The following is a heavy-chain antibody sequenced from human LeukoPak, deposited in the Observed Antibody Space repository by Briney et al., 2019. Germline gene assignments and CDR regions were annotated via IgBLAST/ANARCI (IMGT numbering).Heavy chain of an antibody. CDR2: IYYSGST. D-gene: IGHD3-22*01. CDR3: ARSFSIDYDSSGSLDY. CDR1: GGSISSSSYY. J-gene: IGHJ4*02. Sequence: SETLSLACTVSGGSISSSSYYWGWIRQPPGKGLEWIGSIYYSGSTYYNPSLKSRVSMSVDTSKNQFSLNLSSVTAADTAVYYCARSFSIDYDSSGSLDYWGQGALRTVSS. V-gene: IGHV4-39*01.